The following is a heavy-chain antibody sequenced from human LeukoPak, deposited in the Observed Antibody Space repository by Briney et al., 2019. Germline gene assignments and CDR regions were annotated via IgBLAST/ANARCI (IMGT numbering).Heavy chain of an antibody. CDR2: INPIFGTA. Sequence: GASVKVSCKASGGTFSSYAISWVRQAPGQGLEWMGGINPIFGTANYAQKFQGRVTITTDESTSTAYMELSSLRSEDTAVYYCATGDYGDYGWFDPWGQGTLVTVSS. CDR3: ATGDYGDYGWFDP. V-gene: IGHV1-69*05. CDR1: GGTFSSYA. J-gene: IGHJ5*02. D-gene: IGHD4-17*01.